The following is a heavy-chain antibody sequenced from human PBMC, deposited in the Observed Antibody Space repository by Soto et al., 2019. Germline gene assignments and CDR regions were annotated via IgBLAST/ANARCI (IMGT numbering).Heavy chain of an antibody. CDR3: AGVYYDILTGPMDV. CDR1: GGSISSSSYY. D-gene: IGHD3-9*01. J-gene: IGHJ6*02. V-gene: IGHV4-39*01. CDR2: IYYSGST. Sequence: SETLSLTCTVSGGSISSSSYYWGWIRQPPGKGLEWMGSIYYSGSTYYNPSLKSRVTISVDTSKNQFSLKLSSVTAADTAVYYCAGVYYDILTGPMDVWGQGTTVTVSS.